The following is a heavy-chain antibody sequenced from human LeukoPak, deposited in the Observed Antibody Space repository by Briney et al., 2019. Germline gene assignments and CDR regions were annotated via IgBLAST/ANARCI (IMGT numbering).Heavy chain of an antibody. CDR3: ARDDALRLGLVDH. CDR2: ISSGSDYI. CDR1: GFSSYS. J-gene: IGHJ5*02. Sequence: GGSLRLSCAASGFSSYSLNWVRQAPGKGLEWVSSISSGSDYIYYADSVKGRFTISRDNAKNSLYLQMNSLRAEDTAIYYCARDDALRLGLVDHWGQGTLVTVSS. V-gene: IGHV3-21*01. D-gene: IGHD3-16*01.